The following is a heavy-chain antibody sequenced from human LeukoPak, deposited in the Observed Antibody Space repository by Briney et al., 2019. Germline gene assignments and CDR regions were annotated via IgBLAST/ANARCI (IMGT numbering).Heavy chain of an antibody. Sequence: PGGSLRLSCAASGFTFSSYAMHWVRQAPGKGLEWVAVISYDGSNKYYADSVKSRFTISRDNSKNTLYLQMNSLRAEDTAVYYCAKSQYSYGYSYYYYYMDVWGKGTTVTVSS. CDR3: AKSQYSYGYSYYYYYMDV. CDR2: ISYDGSNK. D-gene: IGHD5-18*01. J-gene: IGHJ6*03. V-gene: IGHV3-30*18. CDR1: GFTFSSYA.